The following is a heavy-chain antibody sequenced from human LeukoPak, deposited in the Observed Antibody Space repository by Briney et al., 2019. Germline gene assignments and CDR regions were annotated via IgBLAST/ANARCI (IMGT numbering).Heavy chain of an antibody. J-gene: IGHJ4*02. CDR3: ARILRWPNPFDQ. Sequence: PGGSLRPSCAASGFTFSGYAMNWVRQAPGKGLEWVSTISGNGGTTYYADSVKGRFTISRDNSKNTLYLQMNSLRAEDTAVYYCARILRWPNPFDQWGQGTLVTVSS. CDR2: ISGNGGTT. CDR1: GFTFSGYA. V-gene: IGHV3-23*01. D-gene: IGHD4-23*01.